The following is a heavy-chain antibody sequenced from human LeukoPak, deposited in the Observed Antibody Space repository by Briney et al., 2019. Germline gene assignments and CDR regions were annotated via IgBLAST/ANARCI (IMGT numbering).Heavy chain of an antibody. J-gene: IGHJ4*02. CDR2: SIPIFGTA. Sequence: SVKVSCKASGGTFSSYAISWVRQAPGQGLEWMGRSIPIFGTANYAQKFQGRVTITTDESTSTAYMELSSLRSEDTAVYYCARAPRIYYYDSSGYYYVKWGQGTLVTVSS. CDR3: ARAPRIYYYDSSGYYYVK. CDR1: GGTFSSYA. D-gene: IGHD3-22*01. V-gene: IGHV1-69*05.